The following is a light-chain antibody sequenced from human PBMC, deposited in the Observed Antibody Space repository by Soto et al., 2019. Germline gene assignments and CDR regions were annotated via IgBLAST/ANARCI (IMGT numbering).Light chain of an antibody. CDR1: QGIGDT. CDR3: QQFDSSHFT. CDR2: DTS. J-gene: IGKJ4*01. V-gene: IGKV3-20*01. Sequence: EIIMTQSPATLSVSPGEGVTLSCRASQGIGDTLAWYQHKPGQTPRLLIYDTSSRATGIPDRFSGSGSGTDFTLTISRLEPEDFAVYYCQQFDSSHFTFGGGTKVDIK.